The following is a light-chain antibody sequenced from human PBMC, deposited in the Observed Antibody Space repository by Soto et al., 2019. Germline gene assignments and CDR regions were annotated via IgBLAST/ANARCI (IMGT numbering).Light chain of an antibody. Sequence: AIRMTQSPSSLSASTGDRVTITFRASQGISSYLAWYQQKPGKAPKLLIYAASTLQSGVPSRFSGSGSGTDFTLTISCLQSEDFETYYCQQYYSYTRTFGPGTKVDIK. J-gene: IGKJ3*01. CDR2: AAS. CDR3: QQYYSYTRT. CDR1: QGISSY. V-gene: IGKV1-8*01.